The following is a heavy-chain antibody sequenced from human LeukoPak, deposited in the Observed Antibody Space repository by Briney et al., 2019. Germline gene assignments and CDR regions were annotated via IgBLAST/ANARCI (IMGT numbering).Heavy chain of an antibody. CDR2: INWSGGST. V-gene: IGHV3-20*04. D-gene: IGHD4-17*01. J-gene: IGHJ4*02. CDR1: GFTFDDYG. Sequence: GGSLRLSCAASGFTFDDYGMSWVRQAPGKGLEWVSGINWSGGSTGYADSVKGRFTISRDNAKNSLYLQMNSLRAEDTALYYCARVASRTYGDYFDYWGQGTLVTVSS. CDR3: ARVASRTYGDYFDY.